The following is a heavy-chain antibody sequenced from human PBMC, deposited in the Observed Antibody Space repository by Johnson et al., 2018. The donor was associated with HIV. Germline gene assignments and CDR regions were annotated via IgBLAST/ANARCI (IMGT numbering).Heavy chain of an antibody. V-gene: IGHV3-43*01. CDR2: IGWDGGSR. J-gene: IGHJ3*02. Sequence: VQLVESGGVVAQIGGSLRLSCAASGFTFDAYTMYWVRQPPGKGLEWVSLIGWDGGSRYYGDSVKGRFTISRDNSKNSLYLQMNSLRTEDTALYYGAKAQGRLPFEIYAFDIWGQGTMVTVSS. D-gene: IGHD3-16*01. CDR1: GFTFDAYT. CDR3: AKAQGRLPFEIYAFDI.